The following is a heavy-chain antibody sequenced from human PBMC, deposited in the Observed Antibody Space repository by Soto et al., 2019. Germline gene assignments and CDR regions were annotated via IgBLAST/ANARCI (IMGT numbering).Heavy chain of an antibody. J-gene: IGHJ3*02. CDR2: INAYNGNT. D-gene: IGHD2-15*01. CDR1: GYTFTSYG. CDR3: ARGDIVVVLAAECSAFDI. V-gene: IGHV1-18*01. Sequence: ASVKVSCKASGYTFTSYGISWVRQAPGQGLEWMGWINAYNGNTNYSQKLQGRVTITRDTSASTAYMELRSLRSEDTAVYYCARGDIVVVLAAECSAFDIWGQGTMVTVSS.